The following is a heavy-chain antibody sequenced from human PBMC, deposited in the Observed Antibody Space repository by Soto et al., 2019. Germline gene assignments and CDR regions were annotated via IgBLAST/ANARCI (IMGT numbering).Heavy chain of an antibody. J-gene: IGHJ6*03. CDR3: AKAAGICTGTNCPLYYLYHMDV. CDR1: GFTFSTYA. D-gene: IGHD2-8*02. V-gene: IGHV3-23*01. Sequence: GGSLRLSCEGSGFTFSTYAMSWVRQAPGKGLEWVLVIDGSGYSTYHADPAKGRFTISRDNSRNTVYLQMDSLRTDDTAVYYCAKAAGICTGTNCPLYYLYHMDVWGKGTTVTVSS. CDR2: IDGSGYST.